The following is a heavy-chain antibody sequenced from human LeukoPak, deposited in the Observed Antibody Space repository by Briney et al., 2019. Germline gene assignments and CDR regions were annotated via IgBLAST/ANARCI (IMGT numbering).Heavy chain of an antibody. CDR1: GFTFSSYW. V-gene: IGHV3-7*01. CDR3: ARQGHYYGDYVDY. Sequence: GGSLRLSCAASGFTFSSYWMSWVRQAPGKGLEWVANIKQDGSEKYYVDSVKGRFTISRDNAKNSLYLQMNSLRAEDTAVYYCARQGHYYGDYVDYWGQGTLVTVSS. J-gene: IGHJ4*02. CDR2: IKQDGSEK. D-gene: IGHD4-17*01.